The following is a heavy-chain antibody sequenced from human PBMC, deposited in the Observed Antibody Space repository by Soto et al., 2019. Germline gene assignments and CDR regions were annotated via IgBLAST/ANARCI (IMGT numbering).Heavy chain of an antibody. CDR1: GYSFTSYW. CDR3: ARHEYYYGSGSPFVDYYYGMDV. D-gene: IGHD3-10*01. V-gene: IGHV5-51*01. Sequence: PGESLKISCKGSGYSFTSYWIGWVRQMPGKGLEWMGIIYPGDSDTRYSPSFQGQVTISADKSISTAYLQWSSLKASDTAMYYCARHEYYYGSGSPFVDYYYGMDVWGQGTTVTVSS. CDR2: IYPGDSDT. J-gene: IGHJ6*02.